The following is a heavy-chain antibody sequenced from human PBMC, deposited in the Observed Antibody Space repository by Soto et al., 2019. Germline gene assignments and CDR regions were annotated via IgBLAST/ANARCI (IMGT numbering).Heavy chain of an antibody. CDR3: ARAPLYSSSWKNNWFDP. CDR2: INPNSGGT. D-gene: IGHD6-13*01. V-gene: IGHV1-2*02. Sequence: ASVKVSCKASGYTFTGYYMHWVRQAPGQGLEWMGWINPNSGGTNYAQKFQGRVTMTRDTSISTAYMELSRLRSDDTAVYYCARAPLYSSSWKNNWFDPWGQGTLVTVSS. CDR1: GYTFTGYY. J-gene: IGHJ5*02.